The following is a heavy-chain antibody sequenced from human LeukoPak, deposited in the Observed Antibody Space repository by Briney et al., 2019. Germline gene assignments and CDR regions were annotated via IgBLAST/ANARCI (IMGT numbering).Heavy chain of an antibody. V-gene: IGHV1-2*06. CDR2: INPTSGDT. CDR3: AKDITSSWYPLDN. D-gene: IGHD6-13*01. Sequence: ASVKVSCKASGYTFSDYYMHWGRQAPGQGLEWMGRINPTSGDTNYAQKFQGRVTMTRDTSIRTDYMELSRLRSDDTAVYYCAKDITSSWYPLDNWGQGTLVTVSS. CDR1: GYTFSDYY. J-gene: IGHJ4*02.